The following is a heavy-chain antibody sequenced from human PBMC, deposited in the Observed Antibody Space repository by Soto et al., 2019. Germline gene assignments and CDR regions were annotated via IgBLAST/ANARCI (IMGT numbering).Heavy chain of an antibody. V-gene: IGHV1-3*01. D-gene: IGHD2-15*01. CDR1: GYTFTSYA. CDR3: ARSPSGYCSGGSCYSNWFDP. J-gene: IGHJ5*02. CDR2: INAGNGNT. Sequence: ASVKVSCKASGYTFTSYAMHWVRQAPGQRLEWMGWINAGNGNTKYSQKFQGRVTITRDTSASTAYMELSSLRSEDTAVYYCARSPSGYCSGGSCYSNWFDPWGQGTQVTVSS.